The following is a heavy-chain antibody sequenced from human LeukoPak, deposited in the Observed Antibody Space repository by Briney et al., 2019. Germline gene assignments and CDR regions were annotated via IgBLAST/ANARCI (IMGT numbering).Heavy chain of an antibody. D-gene: IGHD6-13*01. V-gene: IGHV1-8*03. CDR2: MNPNSGNT. Sequence: ASVKVSCKASGYTFTSYDVNWVRQATGQGLEWMGWMNPNSGNTGYAQKFQGRVTITRNTSISTAYMELSSLRSEDTAVYYCASGKDSSWYGGDYWGQGTLVTVSS. CDR3: ASGKDSSWYGGDY. J-gene: IGHJ4*02. CDR1: GYTFTSYD.